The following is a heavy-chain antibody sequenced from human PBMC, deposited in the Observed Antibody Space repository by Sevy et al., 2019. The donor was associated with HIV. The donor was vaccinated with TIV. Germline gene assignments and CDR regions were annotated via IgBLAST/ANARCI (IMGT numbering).Heavy chain of an antibody. D-gene: IGHD2-2*01. CDR1: GCTFTSYV. Sequence: ASVKVSCKASGCTFTSYVMNWVRQAPGQGLEWMGWINTNTGNPTYAQGFTGRFVFSLDTSVSTAYLQINSLKAEDTAVYYCARGECSSSSCYYYYGMDVWGQGATVTVSS. J-gene: IGHJ6*02. CDR3: ARGECSSSSCYYYYGMDV. V-gene: IGHV7-4-1*02. CDR2: INTNTGNP.